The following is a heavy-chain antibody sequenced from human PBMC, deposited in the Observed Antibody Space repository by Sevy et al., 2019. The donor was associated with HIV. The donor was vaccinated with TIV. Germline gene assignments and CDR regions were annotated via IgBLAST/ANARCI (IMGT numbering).Heavy chain of an antibody. CDR2: ISGSGDST. CDR3: AKGPDILTGDFDY. D-gene: IGHD3-9*01. Sequence: GGSLRLSCAASGFSFDTYAMSWVRQVPGKGLEWVSAISGSGDSTYYADSVKGQFTISRDNSKDTLYLQMSSLRDEDTAVYYCAKGPDILTGDFDYWGQGTLVTVSS. J-gene: IGHJ4*02. CDR1: GFSFDTYA. V-gene: IGHV3-23*01.